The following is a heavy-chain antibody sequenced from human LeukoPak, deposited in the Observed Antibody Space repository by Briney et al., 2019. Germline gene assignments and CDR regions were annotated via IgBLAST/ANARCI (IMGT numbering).Heavy chain of an antibody. Sequence: GSLRLSCAASGFTFSSYSMNWVRQAPGKGLEWVSSISSSSSYIYYADSVKGRFTISRDNAKNSLYLQMNSLRAEDTAVYYCARDPHYYGSALPYGMDVWGQGTTVTVSS. J-gene: IGHJ6*02. V-gene: IGHV3-21*01. CDR2: ISSSSSYI. CDR3: ARDPHYYGSALPYGMDV. CDR1: GFTFSSYS. D-gene: IGHD3-10*01.